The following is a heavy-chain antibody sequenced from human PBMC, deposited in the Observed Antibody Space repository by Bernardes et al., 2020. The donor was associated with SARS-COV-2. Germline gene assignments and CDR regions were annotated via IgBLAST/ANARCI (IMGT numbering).Heavy chain of an antibody. CDR3: ARGALDDSGRHVVGY. Sequence: GGSLRLSCVASGFTFSSYWLHWVRQAPGKGLVWLSRIDSDGRSTSFADSVKGRFTISRDNPKNTLYLQMNSLSAEDTAVYYCARGALDDSGRHVVGYWGQVTLVTVSS. V-gene: IGHV3-74*01. J-gene: IGHJ4*02. CDR1: GFTFSSYW. CDR2: IDSDGRST. D-gene: IGHD6-19*01.